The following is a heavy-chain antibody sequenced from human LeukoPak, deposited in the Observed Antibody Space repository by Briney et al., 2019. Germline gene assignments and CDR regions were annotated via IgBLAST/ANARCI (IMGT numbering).Heavy chain of an antibody. Sequence: QPGGTLRLSCAASGFTFSDYAMTWVRQAPGKGLEWVSAISASGSSTYYVDSVKGRFTISRDNSKNTLDLQLNSLRAEDTAVYYCAKAGGSGEAGHYYYYMDVWGKGTTVTISS. CDR3: AKAGGSGEAGHYYYYMDV. D-gene: IGHD3-10*01. J-gene: IGHJ6*03. V-gene: IGHV3-23*01. CDR1: GFTFSDYA. CDR2: ISASGSST.